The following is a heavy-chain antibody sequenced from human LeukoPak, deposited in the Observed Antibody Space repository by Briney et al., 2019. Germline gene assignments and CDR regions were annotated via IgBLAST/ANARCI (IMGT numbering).Heavy chain of an antibody. J-gene: IGHJ4*02. V-gene: IGHV4-30-4*01. CDR2: IYYSGST. CDR1: GGSISSGDYY. Sequence: SQTLSLTCTVSGGSISSGDYYWSWIRQPPGKGLEWIGYIYYSGSTYYNPSLKSRVTISVDTSKNQFSLKLSPVTAADTAVYYCARVYGGYGVFDYWGQGTLVTVSS. CDR3: ARVYGGYGVFDY. D-gene: IGHD5-12*01.